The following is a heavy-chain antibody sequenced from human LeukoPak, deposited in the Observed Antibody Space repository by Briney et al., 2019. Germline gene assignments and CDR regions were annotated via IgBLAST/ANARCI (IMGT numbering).Heavy chain of an antibody. Sequence: GGSLRLSCAASGFTVSSSYMSRVRQAPGRGLEWVSVMYSGGATYYANSVKGRFTISRDYSKNTLNLQMNNLGTEDTAVYFCARSVHDTSGYAYWGQGTLVTVSS. CDR1: GFTVSSSY. D-gene: IGHD3-22*01. V-gene: IGHV3-66*02. CDR3: ARSVHDTSGYAY. CDR2: MYSGGAT. J-gene: IGHJ4*02.